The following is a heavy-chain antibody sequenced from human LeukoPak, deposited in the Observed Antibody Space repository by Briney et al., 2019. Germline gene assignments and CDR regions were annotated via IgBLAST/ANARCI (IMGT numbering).Heavy chain of an antibody. V-gene: IGHV1-69*04. CDR2: IIPILGIA. CDR1: GGTFSSYA. J-gene: IGHJ4*02. D-gene: IGHD3-22*01. Sequence: ASVKVSCKASGGTFSSYAISWVRQAPGQGLEWMGRIIPILGIANYAQKFQGRVTITADKSTSAAYMELSSLRSEDTAVYYCARGRGTYYYDSSGYPYDYWGQGTLVTVSS. CDR3: ARGRGTYYYDSSGYPYDY.